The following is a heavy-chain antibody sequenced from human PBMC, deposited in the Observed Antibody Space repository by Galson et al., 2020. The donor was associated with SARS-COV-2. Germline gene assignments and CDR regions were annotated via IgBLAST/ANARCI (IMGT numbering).Heavy chain of an antibody. D-gene: IGHD3-22*01. CDR2: IIPILSIA. Sequence: SVKVSCKASGGTFSSYTIRWVRQAPGQGLEWMGRIIPILSIANYAQKFQGRVTITADKSTGTAYMKLSSLRSEDTAVYYCARGLSHYYDSSGYYGWFDPWGQGTLVTVCS. CDR1: GGTFSSYT. CDR3: ARGLSHYYDSSGYYGWFDP. J-gene: IGHJ5*02. V-gene: IGHV1-69*02.